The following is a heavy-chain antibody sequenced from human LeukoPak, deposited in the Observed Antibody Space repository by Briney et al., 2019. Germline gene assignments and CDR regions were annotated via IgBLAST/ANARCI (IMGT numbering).Heavy chain of an antibody. V-gene: IGHV1-69*06. CDR3: ARDGYSSSQTRAFDI. J-gene: IGHJ3*02. Sequence: ASVKVSCKASGGTFSSYAISWVRQAPGQGLEWMGGIIPIFGTANYAQKFQGRVTITADKSTSTAYMELSSLRSEDTAVYYCARDGYSSSQTRAFDIWGQGTMVTVSS. CDR1: GGTFSSYA. D-gene: IGHD6-13*01. CDR2: IIPIFGTA.